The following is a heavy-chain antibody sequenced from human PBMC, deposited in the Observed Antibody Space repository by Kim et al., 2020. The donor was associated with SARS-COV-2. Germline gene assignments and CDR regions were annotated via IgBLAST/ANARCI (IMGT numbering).Heavy chain of an antibody. Sequence: SETLSLTCAVYGGSFSGYYWSWIRQPPGKGLEWIGEINHSGSTNYNPSLKSRVTISVDTSKNQFSLKLSSVTAADTAVYYCARGASIYYYYGMDVWGQGTTVTVSS. CDR1: GGSFSGYY. CDR2: INHSGST. V-gene: IGHV4-34*01. CDR3: ARGASIYYYYGMDV. J-gene: IGHJ6*02. D-gene: IGHD2-2*01.